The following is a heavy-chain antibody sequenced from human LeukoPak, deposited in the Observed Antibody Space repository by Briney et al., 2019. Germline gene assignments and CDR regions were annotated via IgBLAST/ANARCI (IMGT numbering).Heavy chain of an antibody. J-gene: IGHJ4*02. Sequence: GGSLRLSCAASGFTFSDYYMSWIRQAPGKGLEWVSYISTGGSTIYYTDSVKGRFTISRNNAKNSLYLQMNSLRAEDTAVYYCAREKPTIRFLEWWDKYTVDYWGQGTLVTVSS. CDR3: AREKPTIRFLEWWDKYTVDY. CDR2: ISTGGSTI. D-gene: IGHD3-3*01. V-gene: IGHV3-11*04. CDR1: GFTFSDYY.